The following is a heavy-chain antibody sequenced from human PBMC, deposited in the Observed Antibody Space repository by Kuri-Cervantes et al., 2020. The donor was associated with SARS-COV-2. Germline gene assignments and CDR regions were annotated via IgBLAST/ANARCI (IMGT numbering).Heavy chain of an antibody. V-gene: IGHV4-34*01. CDR2: INHSGST. J-gene: IGHJ3*01. CDR3: VRIPPGHITVFGVVIPAAFDV. Sequence: SQTLSLTCAVYGGSFSGYYWSWIRQPPGKGLGWIGEINHSGSTNYNPSLKSRVTISVDTSKNQFSLMLTSVTAADTAVYYCVRIPPGHITVFGVVIPAAFDVWGQGTMVTVSS. D-gene: IGHD3-3*01. CDR1: GGSFSGYY.